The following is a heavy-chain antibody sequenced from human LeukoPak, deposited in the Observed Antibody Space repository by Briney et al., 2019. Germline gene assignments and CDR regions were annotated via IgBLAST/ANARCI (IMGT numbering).Heavy chain of an antibody. CDR3: ARGITSRPLGY. J-gene: IGHJ4*02. Sequence: SETLSLTCVVYGGSFSGYYWSWIRQPPGKGLEWIGEINHSGSTNYNPSLKSRVTISVDTSKNQFSLKLSSVTAADTAVYYCARGITSRPLGYWGQGTLVTVSS. CDR1: GGSFSGYY. CDR2: INHSGST. D-gene: IGHD2-2*01. V-gene: IGHV4-34*01.